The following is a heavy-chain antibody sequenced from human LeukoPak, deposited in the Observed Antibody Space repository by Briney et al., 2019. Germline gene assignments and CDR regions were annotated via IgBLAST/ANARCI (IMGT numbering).Heavy chain of an antibody. CDR2: IYHSGIT. J-gene: IGHJ4*02. Sequence: PSETLSLTCAVSGGSISSGGYSWSWIRQPPGKGLEWIGYIYHSGITYYNPSLKSRVTILVDRSKNQFSLKLRSVTAADTAVYYCARGDPFSYWGQGTLVTVSS. V-gene: IGHV4-30-2*01. CDR1: GGSISSGGYS. CDR3: ARGDPFSY.